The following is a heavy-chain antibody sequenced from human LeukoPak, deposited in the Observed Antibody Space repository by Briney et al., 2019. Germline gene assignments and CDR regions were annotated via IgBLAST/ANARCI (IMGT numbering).Heavy chain of an antibody. Sequence: ASVKVSCKASGYTFTSYGISWVRQAPGQGLEWMGIINPSGGSTSYAQKFQGRVTMTRDMSTSTVYMELSSLRSEDTAVYYCARESPVYGDTDYWGQGTLVTVSS. CDR1: GYTFTSYG. J-gene: IGHJ4*02. CDR3: ARESPVYGDTDY. CDR2: INPSGGST. V-gene: IGHV1-46*01. D-gene: IGHD4-17*01.